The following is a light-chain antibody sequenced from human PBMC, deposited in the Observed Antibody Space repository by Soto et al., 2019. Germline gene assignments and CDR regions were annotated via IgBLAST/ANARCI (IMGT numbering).Light chain of an antibody. J-gene: IGKJ5*01. CDR3: QQSYSTVSIT. Sequence: DIQMTQSPSSLSASVGDRVTITCRASQSISRSLNWYQQKPGKAPKVLIHAASSLQSGVPSRFSGSGSGTDFTLTISSLQPEDSATYFCQQSYSTVSITFGQGTRLEN. V-gene: IGKV1-39*01. CDR1: QSISRS. CDR2: AAS.